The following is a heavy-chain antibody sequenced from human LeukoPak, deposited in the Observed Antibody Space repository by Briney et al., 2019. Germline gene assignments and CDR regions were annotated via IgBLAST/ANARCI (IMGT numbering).Heavy chain of an antibody. J-gene: IGHJ3*02. CDR1: GGSISSGDYY. CDR3: ARENNPHAFDI. Sequence: KASETLSLTCTVSGGSISSGDYYWSWIRQPPGKGLEWIGYIYYSGSTYYNPSLKSRVTISVDTSKNQFSLKLSSVTAADTAVYYCARENNPHAFDIWGQGTMVTVSS. V-gene: IGHV4-30-4*01. CDR2: IYYSGST.